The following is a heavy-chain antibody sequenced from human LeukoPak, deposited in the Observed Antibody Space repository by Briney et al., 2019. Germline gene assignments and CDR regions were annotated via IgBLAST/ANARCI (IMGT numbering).Heavy chain of an antibody. J-gene: IGHJ2*01. CDR1: GYTFTSYG. CDR2: ISAYNGNT. V-gene: IGHV1-18*01. D-gene: IGHD3-22*01. Sequence: ASVKVSCKASGYTFTSYGISWVRQAPGQGLEWMGWISAYNGNTNYAQKLQGRVTMTTDTSTSTAYMELRSLRSDDTAVYYCARIGPLGSSGDWYFDLWGRGTLVTVSS. CDR3: ARIGPLGSSGDWYFDL.